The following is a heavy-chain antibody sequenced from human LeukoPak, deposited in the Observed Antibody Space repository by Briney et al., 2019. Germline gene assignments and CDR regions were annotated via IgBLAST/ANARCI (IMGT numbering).Heavy chain of an antibody. CDR1: GFTFSSYA. Sequence: GGSLRLSCAASGFTFSSYAMSWVRQAPRKGLEWVSAISGSGGSTYYADSVKGRFTISRDNSKNTLYLQMNSLRAEDTAVYYCAHQLLWFGELLSSGSGAFDIWGQGTMVTVSS. J-gene: IGHJ3*02. CDR2: ISGSGGST. CDR3: AHQLLWFGELLSSGSGAFDI. V-gene: IGHV3-23*01. D-gene: IGHD3-10*01.